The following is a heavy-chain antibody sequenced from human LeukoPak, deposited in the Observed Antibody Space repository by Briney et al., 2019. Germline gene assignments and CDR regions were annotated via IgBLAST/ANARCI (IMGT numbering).Heavy chain of an antibody. J-gene: IGHJ4*02. CDR3: FDY. V-gene: IGHV4-39*07. CDR1: GGSITNTNYY. Sequence: SETLSLTFTVSGGSITNTNYYWAWIRQPPGEGLEWIGSVYHSGITYYTPSLKSRVSISVDTSKNQFSLKVTSVTAADTAVYYQFDYWGQGSLVTISS. CDR2: VYHSGIT.